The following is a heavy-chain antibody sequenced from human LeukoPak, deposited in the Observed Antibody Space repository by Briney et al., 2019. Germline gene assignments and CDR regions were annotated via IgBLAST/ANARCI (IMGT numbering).Heavy chain of an antibody. D-gene: IGHD6-13*01. J-gene: IGHJ4*02. V-gene: IGHV3-23*01. CDR2: ISGSGDST. Sequence: YPGGSLRLSCAASGFTFSGYAMSWVRQAPGKGLEWVSAISGSGDSTYYGDSVKGRFTISRDNSKNTLYLQMNSLRAEDTAVYYCAKTRPLDSSSWSHGDYWGQGTLVTVSS. CDR3: AKTRPLDSSSWSHGDY. CDR1: GFTFSGYA.